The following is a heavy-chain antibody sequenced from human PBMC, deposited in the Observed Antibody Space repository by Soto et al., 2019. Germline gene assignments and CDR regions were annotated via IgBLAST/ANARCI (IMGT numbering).Heavy chain of an antibody. CDR3: ARVSPTWNYYFDS. J-gene: IGHJ4*02. CDR2: TYYSGSA. D-gene: IGHD1-1*01. CDR1: GGSISSYY. V-gene: IGHV4-59*01. Sequence: PSETLSLTCTVSGGSISSYYWSWIRQPPGKGLEWIGYTYYSGSANYNPSLKSRVTTSVDTPKNQFSLNLSSVTAADTAVYYCARVSPTWNYYFDSWGQGILVTVSS.